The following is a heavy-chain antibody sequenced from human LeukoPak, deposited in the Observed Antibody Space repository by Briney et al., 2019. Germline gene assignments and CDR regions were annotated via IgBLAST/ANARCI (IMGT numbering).Heavy chain of an antibody. CDR2: ISSSSSYI. Sequence: PGGSLRLSCAASGFTLITYWMTWVRQAPGKGLEWVSSISSSSSYIYYADSVKGRFTISRDNAKNSLYLQMNSLRAEDTAVYYCARAQTGTLWGQGTLVTVSS. CDR1: GFTLITYW. CDR3: ARAQTGTL. J-gene: IGHJ4*02. V-gene: IGHV3-21*01. D-gene: IGHD3-10*01.